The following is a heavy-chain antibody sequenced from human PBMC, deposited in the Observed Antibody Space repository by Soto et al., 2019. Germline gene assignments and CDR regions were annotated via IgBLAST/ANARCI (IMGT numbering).Heavy chain of an antibody. CDR2: ISSSGSTI. Sequence: GGSLRLSCAASGFTFSSYEMNWVRQAPGKGLEWVSYISSSGSTIYYADSVKGRFTISRDNAKNSLYLQMNSLRAEDTAVYYCAANVQQLVSVGAFDIWGQGTMVTVSS. CDR1: GFTFSSYE. D-gene: IGHD6-13*01. J-gene: IGHJ3*02. V-gene: IGHV3-48*03. CDR3: AANVQQLVSVGAFDI.